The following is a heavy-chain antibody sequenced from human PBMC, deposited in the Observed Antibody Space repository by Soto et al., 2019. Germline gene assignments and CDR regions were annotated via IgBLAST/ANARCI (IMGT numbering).Heavy chain of an antibody. CDR3: ARGGYYYDSTGYPYYYYYGMDV. V-gene: IGHV1-69*13. Sequence: SVKVSCKASGGTFSSYAISWVRQAPGQGLEWMGGIIPIFGTANYAQKFQGRVTITADESTSTAYMELSSLRSEDTAVYYCARGGYYYDSTGYPYYYYYGMDVWGQGTTVTVSS. J-gene: IGHJ6*02. CDR2: IIPIFGTA. CDR1: GGTFSSYA. D-gene: IGHD3-22*01.